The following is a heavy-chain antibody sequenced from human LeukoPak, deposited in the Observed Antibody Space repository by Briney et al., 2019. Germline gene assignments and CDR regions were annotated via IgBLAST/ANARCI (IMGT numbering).Heavy chain of an antibody. CDR2: ISSSGRYI. D-gene: IGHD4-17*01. Sequence: PGGSLRLSCAASGFTFSSYSMNWVRQAPGKGLEWVSSISSSGRYIYYADSVKGRFTISRDNAKNSLYLQMNSLRAEDTAVYYCARGADGDYVPFDYWGRGTLVTVSS. V-gene: IGHV3-21*01. J-gene: IGHJ4*02. CDR1: GFTFSSYS. CDR3: ARGADGDYVPFDY.